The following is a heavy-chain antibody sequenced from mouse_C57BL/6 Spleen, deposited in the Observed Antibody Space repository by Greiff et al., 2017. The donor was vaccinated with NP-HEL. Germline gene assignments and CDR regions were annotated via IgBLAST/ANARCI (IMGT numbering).Heavy chain of an antibody. Sequence: DVMLVESGGGLVKPGGSLKLSCAASGFTFSDYGMHWVRQAPEKGLEWVAYISSGSSTIYYADTVKGRFTISRDNAKNTLFLQMTSVRSEDTAMYYCARWDGYYGGFAYWGQGTLVTVSA. CDR2: ISSGSSTI. CDR1: GFTFSDYG. CDR3: ARWDGYYGGFAY. V-gene: IGHV5-17*01. D-gene: IGHD2-3*01. J-gene: IGHJ3*01.